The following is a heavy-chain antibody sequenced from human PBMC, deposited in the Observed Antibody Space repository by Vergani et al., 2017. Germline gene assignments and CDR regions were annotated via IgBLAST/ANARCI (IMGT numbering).Heavy chain of an antibody. CDR1: GYSFIDYY. CDR3: ARDNLGSGSYMAWFDP. V-gene: IGHV1-2*02. J-gene: IGHJ5*02. CDR2: INPKSGVT. Sequence: QVHLVQSGVEVKKPGASVKISCRASGYSFIDYYIHWIRQAPGQGLEWMGWINPKSGVTNYAQKFQGRVTMTRDTSIATVYMELTNLRSTDTATFYCARDNLGSGSYMAWFDPWGQGSPVIVSS. D-gene: IGHD1-26*01.